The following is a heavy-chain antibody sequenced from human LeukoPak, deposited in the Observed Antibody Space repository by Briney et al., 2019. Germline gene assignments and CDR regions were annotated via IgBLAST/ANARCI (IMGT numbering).Heavy chain of an antibody. J-gene: IGHJ4*02. CDR3: AKGMIVVVPPLD. Sequence: GGSLRLSCAASGFTFSSYGMHWVRQAPGKGLEWVAFIRYDGSNKYYADSVKGRLTISRDNSKNTLYLQMNSLRAEDTAVYYCAKGMIVVVPPLDWGQGTLVTVSS. V-gene: IGHV3-30*02. CDR2: IRYDGSNK. CDR1: GFTFSSYG. D-gene: IGHD3-22*01.